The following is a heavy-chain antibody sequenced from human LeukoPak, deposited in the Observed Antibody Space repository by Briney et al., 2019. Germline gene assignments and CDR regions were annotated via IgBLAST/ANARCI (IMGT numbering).Heavy chain of an antibody. CDR2: IKQDGSEK. Sequence: GGSLRLSCAASGFTFSTYNMNWVRRAPGKGLEWVASIKQDGSEKYYVDSVKGRFTISRDNAKNSLYLQMNSLRAEDTAVYFCARLRIYYGSGTYYPYYFDYWGQGTLVTVSS. V-gene: IGHV3-7*01. CDR3: ARLRIYYGSGTYYPYYFDY. CDR1: GFTFSTYN. D-gene: IGHD3-10*01. J-gene: IGHJ4*02.